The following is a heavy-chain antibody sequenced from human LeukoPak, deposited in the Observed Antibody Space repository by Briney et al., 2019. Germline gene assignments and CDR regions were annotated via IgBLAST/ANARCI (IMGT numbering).Heavy chain of an antibody. Sequence: ASVTVSCKTSGYLVSDYYMHWVRQAPGQGLEWMGWLRGDTGDTDSPQKFKGRVTMTRDTATNTAYMQLSRQTYDDTATYFCARVRNNACDYWGQGTLVTVSS. V-gene: IGHV1-2*02. CDR1: GYLVSDYY. D-gene: IGHD1/OR15-1a*01. CDR2: LRGDTGDT. CDR3: ARVRNNACDY. J-gene: IGHJ4*02.